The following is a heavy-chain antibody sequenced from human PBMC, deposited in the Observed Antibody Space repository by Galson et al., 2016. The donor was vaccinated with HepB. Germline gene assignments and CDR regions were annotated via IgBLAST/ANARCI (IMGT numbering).Heavy chain of an antibody. V-gene: IGHV3-33*01. CDR1: GFTFSDYG. CDR3: ARENFGGAIFS. D-gene: IGHD3-10*01. CDR2: IWRDGSTK. J-gene: IGHJ5*02. Sequence: SLRLSCAGSGFTFSDYGMHWVRQAPGKGLEWVAVIWRDGSTKLYADSVKGRFTISRDNSNNTLYLQMNSLRGEDTAVYYCARENFGGAIFSWGQGTLVTVSS.